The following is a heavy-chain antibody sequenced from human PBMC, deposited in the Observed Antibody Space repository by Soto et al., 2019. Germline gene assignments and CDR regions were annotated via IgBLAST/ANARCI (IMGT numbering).Heavy chain of an antibody. Sequence: QPVGSLRLSCAASGFTFTKFAMSWVRQAPGKGLEWVASISGPGGSTNYAESVKGRFTISRDNSNDTVSLQMNSLRVEDTALYFCAKDRRIAVSHFDFWGQGTLVTVSS. CDR2: ISGPGGST. CDR1: GFTFTKFA. J-gene: IGHJ4*02. CDR3: AKDRRIAVSHFDF. V-gene: IGHV3-23*01. D-gene: IGHD6-19*01.